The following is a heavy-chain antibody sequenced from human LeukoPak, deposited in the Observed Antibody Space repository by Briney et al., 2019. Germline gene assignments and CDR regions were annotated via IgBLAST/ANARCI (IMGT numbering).Heavy chain of an antibody. Sequence: ASVKVSCKASGYTFTGYYMHWVRQAPGQRLEWMGWINPNSGGTNYAQKFQGRVTMTRDTSISTAYMELSRLRSDDTAVYYCARGGVVAAHSNDYWGQGTLVTVSS. J-gene: IGHJ4*02. D-gene: IGHD2-15*01. CDR1: GYTFTGYY. CDR2: INPNSGGT. CDR3: ARGGVVAAHSNDY. V-gene: IGHV1-2*02.